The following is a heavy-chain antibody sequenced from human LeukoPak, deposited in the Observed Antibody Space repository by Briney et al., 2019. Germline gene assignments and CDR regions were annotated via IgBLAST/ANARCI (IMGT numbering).Heavy chain of an antibody. J-gene: IGHJ4*02. Sequence: GGSLRLSCAASGFTFSSYAMSWVRQAPGKGLEWVSANSGSGGSTYYADSVKGRFTISRDNSKNTLYLQMNSLRAEDTAVYYCARPAYYDILTGYYPTDYWGQGTLVTVSS. V-gene: IGHV3-23*01. CDR2: NSGSGGST. CDR3: ARPAYYDILTGYYPTDY. CDR1: GFTFSSYA. D-gene: IGHD3-9*01.